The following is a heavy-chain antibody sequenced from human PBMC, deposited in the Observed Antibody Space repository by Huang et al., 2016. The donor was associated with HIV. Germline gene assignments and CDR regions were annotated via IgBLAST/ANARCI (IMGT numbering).Heavy chain of an antibody. J-gene: IGHJ4*02. V-gene: IGHV3-48*01. D-gene: IGHD5-18*01. Sequence: QLVESGGGLVQPGGSLRLSCAASGFTFTRYDMNWVRQAPGKGLEWVSYINSGSTTIHYADSVKGRFTISRDDDKNSVYLQMNSLRADDTAIYYCARVAYSYGMHRGQGSLVIVSS. CDR1: GFTFTRYD. CDR2: INSGSTTI. CDR3: ARVAYSYGMH.